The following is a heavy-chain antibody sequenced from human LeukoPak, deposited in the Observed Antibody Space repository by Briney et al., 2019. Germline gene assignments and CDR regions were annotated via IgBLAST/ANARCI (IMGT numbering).Heavy chain of an antibody. CDR2: ISGRDGST. D-gene: IGHD3-16*01. V-gene: IGHV3-23*01. CDR3: AKSGGVRFDP. CDR1: GFTIRSFG. J-gene: IGHJ5*02. Sequence: GGSLRLSCAVSGFTIRSFGMSWVRQAPGKGLEWVSAISGRDGSTYYADSVKGRFTISRDNSKNTLYLQMNSLRAEDTAVYYCAKSGGVRFDPWGQGTLVTVSS.